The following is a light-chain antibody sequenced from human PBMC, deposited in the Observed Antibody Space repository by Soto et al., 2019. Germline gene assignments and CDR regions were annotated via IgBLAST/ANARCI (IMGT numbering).Light chain of an antibody. CDR2: DAS. V-gene: IGKV3-11*01. CDR1: QSVSSF. J-gene: IGKJ4*01. Sequence: EIVLTQSPATLSLSPGERATLSCRASQSVSSFLAWYQQKPGQAPRLLIYDASNRATGIPARFSGCGSGTDFTLTISSLEPEDFAVYYCQQRSKSALTFGGGTKVEIK. CDR3: QQRSKSALT.